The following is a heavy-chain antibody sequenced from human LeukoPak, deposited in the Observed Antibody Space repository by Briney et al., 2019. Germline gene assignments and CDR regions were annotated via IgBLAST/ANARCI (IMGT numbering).Heavy chain of an antibody. CDR3: ARAPTYCGGDCYHTPDY. J-gene: IGHJ4*02. CDR2: ISAYNGNT. V-gene: IGHV1-18*01. CDR1: GYTFTSYG. D-gene: IGHD2-21*02. Sequence: ASVKVSCKASGYTFTSYGISWVRQAPGQGLEWMGWISAYNGNTNYAQKLQGRVTMTTDTSTSTAYMELRSLRSDDTAVYSGARAPTYCGGDCYHTPDYWGQGTLVTVSS.